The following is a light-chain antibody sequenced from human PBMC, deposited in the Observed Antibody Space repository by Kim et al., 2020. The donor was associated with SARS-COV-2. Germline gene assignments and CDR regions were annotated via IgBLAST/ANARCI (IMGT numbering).Light chain of an antibody. CDR2: GAS. Sequence: EIVMTQSPVTLSVSPGDTVTLSCRADQSLNSHLAWYQQRPGQAPRLLIYGASTRATAIPARFSGSGSGTEFSLAISSLQPEDSAVYYCQQYNRWHLTFGGGTKVDIK. J-gene: IGKJ4*01. CDR1: QSLNSH. CDR3: QQYNRWHLT. V-gene: IGKV3D-15*01.